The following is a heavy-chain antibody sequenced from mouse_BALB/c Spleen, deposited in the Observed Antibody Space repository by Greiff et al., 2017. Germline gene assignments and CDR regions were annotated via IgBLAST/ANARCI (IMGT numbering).Heavy chain of an antibody. CDR2: INSNGGST. Sequence: EVQLVESGGGLVQPGGSLKLSCAASGFTFSSYGMSWVRQTPDKRLELVATINSNGGSTYYPDSVKGRFTISRDNAKNTLYLQMSSLKSEDTAMYYCARDPYDYSWFAYWGQGTLVTVSA. D-gene: IGHD2-4*01. CDR1: GFTFSSYG. V-gene: IGHV5-6-3*01. CDR3: ARDPYDYSWFAY. J-gene: IGHJ3*01.